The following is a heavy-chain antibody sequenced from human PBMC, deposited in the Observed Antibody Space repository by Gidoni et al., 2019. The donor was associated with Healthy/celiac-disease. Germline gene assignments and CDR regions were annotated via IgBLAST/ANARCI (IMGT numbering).Heavy chain of an antibody. CDR3: ARDRMVRGVTLGY. CDR1: GYTFTGYY. Sequence: QVQLVQTGAEVKKPGASVKVSCKASGYTFTGYYMHWVRQAPGQGLEWMGRINPNSGGTNYAQKFQGRVTMTRDTSISTAYMELSRLRSDDTAVYYCARDRMVRGVTLGYWGQGTLVTVSS. J-gene: IGHJ4*02. CDR2: INPNSGGT. V-gene: IGHV1-2*06. D-gene: IGHD3-10*01.